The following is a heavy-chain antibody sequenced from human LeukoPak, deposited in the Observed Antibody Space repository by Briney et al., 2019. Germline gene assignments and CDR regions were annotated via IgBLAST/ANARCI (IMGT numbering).Heavy chain of an antibody. V-gene: IGHV6-1*01. D-gene: IGHD4-17*01. CDR2: TYYRSKWYN. J-gene: IGHJ3*02. CDR1: GDSVSSNSAA. CDR3: ARYGDYKGGSFDI. Sequence: SQTLSLTCAISGDSVSSNSAARNWIRQSPSRGLEWLGRTYYRSKWYNDYAVSVKSRITINPDTSKNQFFLQLNSVTPEDTAVYYCARYGDYKGGSFDIWGQGTMVTVSS.